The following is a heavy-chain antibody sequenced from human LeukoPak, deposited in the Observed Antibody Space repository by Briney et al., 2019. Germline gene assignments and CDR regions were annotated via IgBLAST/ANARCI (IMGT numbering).Heavy chain of an antibody. CDR3: TRDCSSTSGARYYFDY. CDR1: DYTFTGYY. D-gene: IGHD2-2*01. CDR2: INNSGGST. Sequence: VAGLNPSSQASDYTFTGYYMHPQRPAPGSWLEWMGIINNSGGSTSYAQKFQGRVTMTSDTSTSTVYMELSSLRAEDTWVYYCTRDCSSTSGARYYFDYWGQGTLVTVSS. V-gene: IGHV1-46*01. J-gene: IGHJ4*02.